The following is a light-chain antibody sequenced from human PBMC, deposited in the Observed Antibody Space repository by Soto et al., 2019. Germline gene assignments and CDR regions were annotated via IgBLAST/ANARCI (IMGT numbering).Light chain of an antibody. CDR2: GAS. CDR3: QQYGSSPVT. Sequence: EIVLTQSPGTLSLSPGERATLSCRASQTVSTNYLARYQQKPGQAPSLLIYGASNRATGIPDRFSGSGSGTDFTLTISRLEPEDFAVYYCQQYGSSPVTFGQGTKVEIK. J-gene: IGKJ1*01. CDR1: QTVSTNY. V-gene: IGKV3-20*01.